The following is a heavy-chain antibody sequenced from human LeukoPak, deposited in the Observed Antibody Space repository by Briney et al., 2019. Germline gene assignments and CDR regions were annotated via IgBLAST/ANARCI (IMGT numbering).Heavy chain of an antibody. CDR1: GFTFSSYG. J-gene: IGHJ4*02. D-gene: IGHD2-2*01. CDR3: AKKDCSSTSCPKFIDY. V-gene: IGHV3-23*01. CDR2: ISGSGGST. Sequence: PGGSLRLSCAASGFTFSSYGMSWVRQAPGKGLEWVSAISGSGGSTYHADSVKGRFTISRDNSKNTLYLQMNSLRAEDTAVYYCAKKDCSSTSCPKFIDYWGQGTLVTVSS.